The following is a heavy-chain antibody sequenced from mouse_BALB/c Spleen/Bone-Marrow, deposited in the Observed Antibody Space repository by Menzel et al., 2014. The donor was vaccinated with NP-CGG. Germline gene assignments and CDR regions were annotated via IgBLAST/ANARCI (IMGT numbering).Heavy chain of an antibody. J-gene: IGHJ2*01. CDR1: GYTFTTHW. CDR3: VRSDY. V-gene: IGHV1-7*01. Sequence: VQLQQSGTELAKPGASVKMSCEASGYTFTTHWMHWVKQRPGQGLEWIGYINPSTGYTDYNQKFKDKATLTADKSSSTAYMQLISLTSEDSAVYYCVRSDYWGQGTTLTVSS. CDR2: INPSTGYT.